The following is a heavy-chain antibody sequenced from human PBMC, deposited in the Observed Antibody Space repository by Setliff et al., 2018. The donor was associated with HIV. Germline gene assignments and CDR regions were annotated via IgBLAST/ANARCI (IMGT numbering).Heavy chain of an antibody. CDR2: IYASGKT. CDR1: GDSLNTYY. Sequence: PSETLSLTCNVSGDSLNTYYWSWIRQSGGKGLEWIGRIYASGKTTFNPSLKSRVRMSVDTSKNQFSLKLTSVTASDTAVYYCARGSNDLESFDYWGQGALVTVSS. CDR3: ARGSNDLESFDY. J-gene: IGHJ4*02. D-gene: IGHD3-3*01. V-gene: IGHV4-4*07.